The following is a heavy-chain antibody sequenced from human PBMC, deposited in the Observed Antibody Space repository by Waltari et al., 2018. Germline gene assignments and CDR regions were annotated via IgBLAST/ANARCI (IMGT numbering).Heavy chain of an antibody. CDR2: IIPILGIA. Sequence: QVQLVQSGAEVKKPGSSVKVSCKASGGTFSSYAISCLRQAPGQVLEWMGGIIPILGIANYAQKFQGRVTITADESTSTAYMELSSLRSEDTAVYYCARTKDWRDAFDIWGQGTMVTVSS. CDR3: ARTKDWRDAFDI. V-gene: IGHV1-69*04. D-gene: IGHD1-1*01. J-gene: IGHJ3*02. CDR1: GGTFSSYA.